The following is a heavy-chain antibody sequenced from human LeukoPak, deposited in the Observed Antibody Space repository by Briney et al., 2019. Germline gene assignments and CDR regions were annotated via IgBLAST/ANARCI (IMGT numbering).Heavy chain of an antibody. CDR3: AKSGGPGYCSSTSCSDDWFDP. J-gene: IGHJ5*02. CDR2: LSYDGSNK. CDR1: GFTLSIYG. V-gene: IGHV3-30*18. D-gene: IGHD2-2*01. Sequence: GGSVCLSRAASGFTLSIYGMRWVRHAPGRGREGVAVLSYDGSNKYYADYVKGRFTSSRDNSKNTLYLQMNSLRAEDTAVYYRAKSGGPGYCSSTSCSDDWFDPWGQGTLVTVSS.